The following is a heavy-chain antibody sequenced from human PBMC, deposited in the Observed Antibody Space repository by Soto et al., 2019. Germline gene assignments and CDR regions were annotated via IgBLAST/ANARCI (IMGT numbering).Heavy chain of an antibody. CDR1: GDSISSYY. V-gene: IGHV4-59*01. Sequence: QVQLQESGPGLVKPSETLSLTCAVSGDSISSYYCMWIRQPPGKGLESIGYLYYGRSANYNPSLKSRVTLSVATSRNQCSLTLSSMTAADTAVYYYALRSMAVVPEYWGQGALVTVSS. CDR2: LYYGRSA. J-gene: IGHJ4*02. D-gene: IGHD3-22*01. CDR3: ALRSMAVVPEY.